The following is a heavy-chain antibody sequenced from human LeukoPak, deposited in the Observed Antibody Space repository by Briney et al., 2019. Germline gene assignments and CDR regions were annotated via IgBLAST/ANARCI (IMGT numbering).Heavy chain of an antibody. CDR1: GFTFDDYA. CDR3: AKDMSGDYPY. V-gene: IGHV3-9*01. Sequence: SGGSLRLSCAASGFTFDDYAMHWVRQAPGKGLEWVSGISWNSGSIGYADSVKGRFTISRDNAKNSLYLQMNSLRAEDTALYYCAKDMSGDYPYWGQGTLVTVSS. D-gene: IGHD4-17*01. J-gene: IGHJ4*02. CDR2: ISWNSGSI.